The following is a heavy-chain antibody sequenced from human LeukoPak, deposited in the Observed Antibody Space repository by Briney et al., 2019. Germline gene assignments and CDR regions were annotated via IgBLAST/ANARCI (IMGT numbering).Heavy chain of an antibody. V-gene: IGHV5-51*01. D-gene: IGHD1-26*01. J-gene: IGHJ4*02. Sequence: GESLQISCKGSGYSFTSYWIGWVRQMPGKGLEWMGIIYPGDSDTRYSPSFQGQVTISADKSISTAYLQWSSLKASDTAMYYCATHSGTNYYYFGNWGQGTLVTVSS. CDR3: ATHSGTNYYYFGN. CDR1: GYSFTSYW. CDR2: IYPGDSDT.